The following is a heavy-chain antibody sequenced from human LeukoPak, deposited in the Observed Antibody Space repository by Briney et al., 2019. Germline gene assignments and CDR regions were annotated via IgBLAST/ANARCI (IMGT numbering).Heavy chain of an antibody. CDR3: ARIYDILTGHSDNWFDP. CDR2: IYYSGST. D-gene: IGHD3-9*01. CDR1: GGSISSYY. J-gene: IGHJ5*02. Sequence: PSETLSLTCTVSGGSISSYYWSWIRQPPGKGLEWIGYIYYSGSTNYNPSLKSRVTISVDTSKNQFSLKLSSVTAADTAVCYCARIYDILTGHSDNWFDPWGQGTLVTVSS. V-gene: IGHV4-59*01.